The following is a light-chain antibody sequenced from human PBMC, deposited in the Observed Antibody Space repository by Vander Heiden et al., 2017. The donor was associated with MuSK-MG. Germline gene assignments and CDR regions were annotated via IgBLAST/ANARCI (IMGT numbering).Light chain of an antibody. CDR2: CNT. J-gene: IGLJ1*01. V-gene: IGLV1-40*01. CDR3: QSSDNSTSAPWV. Sequence: QSVLTQPPSVFGAPGQWVTISCTGSRSNIGAGNDVHWYQQLPGKAPKLLIVCNTNRPSGVPDRFSCATSGSAASPATTALQAEDEADYYCQSSDNSTSAPWVFGTGTKLTVL. CDR1: RSNIGAGND.